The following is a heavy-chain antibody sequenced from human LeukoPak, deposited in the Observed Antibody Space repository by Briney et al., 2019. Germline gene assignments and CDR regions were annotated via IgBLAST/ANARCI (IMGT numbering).Heavy chain of an antibody. CDR2: IYPGDSDT. Sequence: GESLKISCRGSGYSFIDYWIGWVRQMPGKGLEWMGIIYPGDSDTRYSPSFQGQVTISADKSISTASLQWSSLKASDTAMYYCARRGSFYYDATGNDYFDYWGQGTLVTVSS. CDR1: GYSFIDYW. V-gene: IGHV5-51*01. D-gene: IGHD3-22*01. J-gene: IGHJ4*02. CDR3: ARRGSFYYDATGNDYFDY.